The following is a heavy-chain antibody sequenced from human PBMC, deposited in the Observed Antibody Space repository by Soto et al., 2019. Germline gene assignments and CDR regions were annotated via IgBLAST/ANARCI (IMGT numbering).Heavy chain of an antibody. Sequence: QAQLEQSGGEVKKPGSSVKVSCKASRVAFSKFIVTWVRQAPGLGLEWVGGIIPIFGTANYAQKFQGRVTITAEDSTSTSYMEVNNLISEYTAVYYCAKVRYSNPMVYYYGMDVWGQGTTVTVSS. J-gene: IGHJ6*02. CDR3: AKVRYSNPMVYYYGMDV. D-gene: IGHD1-26*01. CDR1: RVAFSKFI. CDR2: IIPIFGTA. V-gene: IGHV1-69*01.